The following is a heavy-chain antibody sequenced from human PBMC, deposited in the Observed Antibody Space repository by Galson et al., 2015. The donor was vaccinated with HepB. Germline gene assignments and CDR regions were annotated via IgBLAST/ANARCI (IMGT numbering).Heavy chain of an antibody. J-gene: IGHJ4*02. V-gene: IGHV1-69*04. CDR1: GGTFSSYA. Sequence: SVKVSCKASGGTFSSYAISWVRQAPGQGLEWMGRIIPILGIANYAQKFQGRVTITADKSTSTAYMELSSLRSEDTAVYYCARAPYYYDSSGGAFDYWGQGTLVTVSS. D-gene: IGHD3-22*01. CDR2: IIPILGIA. CDR3: ARAPYYYDSSGGAFDY.